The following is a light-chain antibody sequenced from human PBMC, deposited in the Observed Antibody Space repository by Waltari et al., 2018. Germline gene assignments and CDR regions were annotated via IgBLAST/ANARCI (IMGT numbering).Light chain of an antibody. CDR2: VAN. V-gene: IGKV1-39*01. J-gene: IGKJ1*01. CDR3: QQSYSTPWT. CDR1: ENINTY. Sequence: DIQMTQSPSSLSASVGDRVTIICRASENINTYVNWYQQRPGKAPELLFYVANTLQSGVPSRFTGSGSETEFSLTIDSLRPEDFATYYCQQSYSTPWTFGQGTRVDI.